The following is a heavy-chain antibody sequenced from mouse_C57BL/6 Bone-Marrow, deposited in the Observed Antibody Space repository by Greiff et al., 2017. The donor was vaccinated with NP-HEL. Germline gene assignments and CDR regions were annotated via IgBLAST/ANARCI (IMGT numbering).Heavy chain of an antibody. D-gene: IGHD1-1*01. CDR2: IWTGGGT. CDR1: GFSLTSYA. J-gene: IGHJ1*03. CDR3: ARKRGDYYGSSCYWYFDV. Sequence: VQLQQSGPGLVAPSQSLSITCTVSGFSLTSYAISWVRQPPGKGLEWIGVIWTGGGTNYNSALKYRLSISKDNSKSQVFLKMNSLQTDDTARYYCARKRGDYYGSSCYWYFDVWGTGTTVTVSS. V-gene: IGHV2-9-1*01.